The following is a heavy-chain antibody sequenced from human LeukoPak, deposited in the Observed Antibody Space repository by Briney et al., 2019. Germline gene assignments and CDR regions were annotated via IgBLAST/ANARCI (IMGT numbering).Heavy chain of an antibody. CDR1: GGSISSYY. CDR2: IYYSGST. D-gene: IGHD6-13*01. V-gene: IGHV4-59*01. J-gene: IGHJ4*02. CDR3: ARETAAGPLDY. Sequence: PSETLSLTCTVSGGSISSYYWSWIRQPPGKGLEWMGYIYYSGSTNYNPSLKSRVTISVDTSKNQFSLKLSSVAAADTAVYYCARETAAGPLDYWGQGTLVTVSS.